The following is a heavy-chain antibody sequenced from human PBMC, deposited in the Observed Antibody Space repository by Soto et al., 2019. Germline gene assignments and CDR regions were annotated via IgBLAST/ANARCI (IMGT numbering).Heavy chain of an antibody. V-gene: IGHV1-3*01. CDR3: ARVLPWGDSGSFYIQHYDS. CDR2: INVGSGNT. D-gene: IGHD3-10*01. Sequence: SCTSSGNSFVQYAINCVRQGPGQLLEWMGWINVGSGNTKYAQDFQGRVTFTRDTAATTPFMELSSLRSEDAAVYYCARVLPWGDSGSFYIQHYDSWGQGPLVTVSS. CDR1: GNSFVQYA. J-gene: IGHJ4*02.